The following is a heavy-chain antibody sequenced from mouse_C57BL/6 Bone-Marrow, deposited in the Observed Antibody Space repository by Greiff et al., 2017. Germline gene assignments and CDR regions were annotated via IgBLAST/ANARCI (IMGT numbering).Heavy chain of an antibody. V-gene: IGHV5-17*01. CDR1: GFTFSDYG. Sequence: EVKLMESGGGLVKPGGSLKLSCAASGFTFSDYGMHWVRQAPEKGLEWVAYISSGSSTIYYADTVKGRFTISRDNAKNTLFLQMTGLRSEDTAMYYCARGYSAYWGQGTLVTVSA. CDR2: ISSGSSTI. J-gene: IGHJ3*01. D-gene: IGHD2-12*01. CDR3: ARGYSAY.